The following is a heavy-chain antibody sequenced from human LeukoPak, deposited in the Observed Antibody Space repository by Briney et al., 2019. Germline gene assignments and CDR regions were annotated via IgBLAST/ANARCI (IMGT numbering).Heavy chain of an antibody. CDR3: SRDAAYSSFDY. J-gene: IGHJ4*02. CDR2: IKEDGSRK. V-gene: IGHV3-7*05. D-gene: IGHD4-11*01. Sequence: GGSLRLSCAASGFAFSTSWMAWVRQAPGKGLEWVANIKEDGSRKNYVDSAKGRYTISRDNAKNSLYLQMNSLRAEDTAVYFCSRDAAYSSFDYWGQGTLVTVSS. CDR1: GFAFSTSW.